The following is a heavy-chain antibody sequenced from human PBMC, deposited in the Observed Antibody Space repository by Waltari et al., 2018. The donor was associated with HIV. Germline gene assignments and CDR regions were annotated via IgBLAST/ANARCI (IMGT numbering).Heavy chain of an antibody. Sequence: ACAGSGFSFSYYSMNWVRQAPGKGLEWVSSISRDSRYIYYADSVKGRFTISRDNARNSLFLQMNSLRADDTAVYYCVRGGEGTYGDYWGQGTLVTVSS. CDR2: ISRDSRYI. CDR3: VRGGEGTYGDY. D-gene: IGHD3-16*01. J-gene: IGHJ4*02. CDR1: GFSFSYYS. V-gene: IGHV3-21*01.